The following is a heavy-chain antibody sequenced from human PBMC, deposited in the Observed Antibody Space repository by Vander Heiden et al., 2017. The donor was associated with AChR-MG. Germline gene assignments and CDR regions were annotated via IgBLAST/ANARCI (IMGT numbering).Heavy chain of an antibody. CDR2: ISYDGSNK. V-gene: IGHV3-30-3*01. J-gene: IGHJ4*02. CDR3: ARVQGSVGYFDY. D-gene: IGHD3-10*01. Sequence: QVQLVESGGGVVQPGRSLRLSCAASGFTFSSYAMHWVRQAPGKGLEWVAVISYDGSNKYYADSVKGRFTISRDNSKNTLYLQMNSLRAEDTAVYYCARVQGSVGYFDYWGQGTLVTVSS. CDR1: GFTFSSYA.